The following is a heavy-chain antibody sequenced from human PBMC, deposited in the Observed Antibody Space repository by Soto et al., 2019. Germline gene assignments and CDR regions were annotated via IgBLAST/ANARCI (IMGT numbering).Heavy chain of an antibody. CDR1: GFTFSNAW. J-gene: IGHJ4*02. CDR3: TTGSISGPTGY. D-gene: IGHD2-15*01. Sequence: EVQLVESGGGLVKPGGSLRLSCAASGFTFSNAWMSWVRQAPGKGLEWVGRIKSKTDGGTTDYAAPVKGRFTISRDDSKNTLYLQMNSLKIEDTAVYYCTTGSISGPTGYWGQGTLVTVSS. CDR2: IKSKTDGGTT. V-gene: IGHV3-15*01.